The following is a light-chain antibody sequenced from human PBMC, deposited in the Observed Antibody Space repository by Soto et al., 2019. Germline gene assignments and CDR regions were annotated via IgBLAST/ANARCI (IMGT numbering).Light chain of an antibody. CDR3: QQYNNWPRT. CDR1: QSVSSN. V-gene: IGKV3-15*01. Sequence: EVVMTQSPTTLSVSPGERATLSCRASQSVSSNLAWYQQKPGQAPRLLFYGASTRATGIPARFSGSGSGTEFTLTISSLESEDFAVYYCQQYNNWPRTLGQGTKVDIK. CDR2: GAS. J-gene: IGKJ1*01.